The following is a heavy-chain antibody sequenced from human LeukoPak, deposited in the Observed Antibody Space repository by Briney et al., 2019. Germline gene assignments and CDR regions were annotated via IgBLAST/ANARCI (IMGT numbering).Heavy chain of an antibody. CDR2: IYSDGST. Sequence: GGSLRLSCAASGFTVSSNYMSWVRQALGKGLEWVSVIYSDGSTYYADSVKGRFTISRDNSKNTLYLQMNSLRAEDTAVYYCAREGPYYFDYWGQGTLVTVSS. V-gene: IGHV3-66*01. CDR3: AREGPYYFDY. CDR1: GFTVSSNY. J-gene: IGHJ4*02.